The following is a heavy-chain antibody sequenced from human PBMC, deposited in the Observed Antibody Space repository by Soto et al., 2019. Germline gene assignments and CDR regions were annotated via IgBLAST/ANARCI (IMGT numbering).Heavy chain of an antibody. CDR3: ARDWSRYYDSSGLMWLY. D-gene: IGHD3-22*01. CDR1: GYSFTKYH. J-gene: IGHJ4*02. V-gene: IGHV1-2*02. CDR2: INPGSGGT. Sequence: GASVKVSCKASGYSFTKYHMPWVRQAPGQGLEWRGWINPGSGGTNQAQKFQGRVTMTTDPSTTTTYMEPTRLTSDDTAVYYCARDWSRYYDSSGLMWLYWGQGTLVTVSS.